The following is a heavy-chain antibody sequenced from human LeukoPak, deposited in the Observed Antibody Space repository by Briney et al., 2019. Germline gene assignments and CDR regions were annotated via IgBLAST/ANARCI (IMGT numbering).Heavy chain of an antibody. V-gene: IGHV3-48*02. CDR3: ARDRPRHYYYYYGMDV. J-gene: IGHJ6*02. Sequence: GGSLRLSCAASGFTFSSYAMNWVRQAPGKGLEWVSYISSSSSTIYYADSVKGRFTISRDNAKNSLYLQMNSLRDEDTAVYYCARDRPRHYYYYYGMDVWGQGTTVTVSS. CDR2: ISSSSSTI. CDR1: GFTFSSYA.